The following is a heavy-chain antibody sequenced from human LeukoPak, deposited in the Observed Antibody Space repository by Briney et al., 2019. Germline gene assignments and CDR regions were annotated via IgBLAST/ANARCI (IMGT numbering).Heavy chain of an antibody. D-gene: IGHD3-22*01. V-gene: IGHV4-30-4*01. CDR3: AKDLYDSSAYFLGNDY. CDR1: GASIASGEYY. J-gene: IGHJ4*02. CDR2: VTYTGIT. Sequence: TLSLTCTVSGASIASGEYYCRWLRQPPGKGLEGIGYVTYTGITNYNPSLSSRVSTSVDTSKNQFSLNLRSVTAADTAVYYCAKDLYDSSAYFLGNDYWGQGTLVTVSS.